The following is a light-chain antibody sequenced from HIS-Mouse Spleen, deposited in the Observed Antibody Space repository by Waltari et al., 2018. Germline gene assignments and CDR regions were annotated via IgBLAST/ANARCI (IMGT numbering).Light chain of an antibody. V-gene: IGLV2-8*01. Sequence: QSALTQPPSASGSPGQSVTISCTGTSSDVGGYNYVSWYQQHPGKAPNLMIYEVSKRPSGVPDRFAGSKSGNTASLTVAGLQAEDEADYYCSSYAGSNIVVFGGGTKLTVL. CDR1: SSDVGGYNY. CDR3: SSYAGSNIVV. CDR2: EVS. J-gene: IGLJ2*01.